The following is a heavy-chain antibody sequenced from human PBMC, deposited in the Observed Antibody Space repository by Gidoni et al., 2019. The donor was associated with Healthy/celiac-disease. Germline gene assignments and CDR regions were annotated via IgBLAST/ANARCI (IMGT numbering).Heavy chain of an antibody. V-gene: IGHV4-34*02. D-gene: IGHD3-22*01. CDR2: INHYGST. CDR1: GGSFSGYY. Sequence: QVQLQQWGAGLLKPSETLSLTCAVYGGSFSGYYWSWIRQPPGKGLEWIGDINHYGSTNYNPSLKSRVTISVDTSKNQFSLKLSSVTAADTAVYYCARVRAMIRRDVWGQGTTVTVSS. CDR3: ARVRAMIRRDV. J-gene: IGHJ6*02.